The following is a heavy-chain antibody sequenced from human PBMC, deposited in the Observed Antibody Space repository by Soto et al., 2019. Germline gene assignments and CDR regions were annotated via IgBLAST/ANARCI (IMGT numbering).Heavy chain of an antibody. J-gene: IGHJ5*02. CDR2: ISAYNGNT. CDR3: ARDKGATTFLRNWFDP. CDR1: GFTFTTYG. V-gene: IGHV1-18*04. Sequence: QVQLVQSGAEVKRPGASVKVSCKASGFTFTTYGISWVRQAPGQGLEWMGWISAYNGNTNYAQKFQGRVTMTTDTSTSTAYMELRSLRSDDTAVYYCARDKGATTFLRNWFDPWGQGTLVTVSS. D-gene: IGHD1-26*01.